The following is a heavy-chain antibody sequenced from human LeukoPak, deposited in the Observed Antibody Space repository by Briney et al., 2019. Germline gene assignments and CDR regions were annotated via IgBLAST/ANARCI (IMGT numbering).Heavy chain of an antibody. CDR2: INHSGST. CDR1: GGSISSYY. Sequence: PSETLSLTCTVSGGSISSYYWSWIRQPPGKGLEWIGEINHSGSTNYNPSLKSRVTISVDTSKNQFSLKLSSVTAADTAVYNCARGLRITIFGVVRKNWFDPWGQGTLVTVSS. D-gene: IGHD3-3*01. V-gene: IGHV4-34*01. J-gene: IGHJ5*02. CDR3: ARGLRITIFGVVRKNWFDP.